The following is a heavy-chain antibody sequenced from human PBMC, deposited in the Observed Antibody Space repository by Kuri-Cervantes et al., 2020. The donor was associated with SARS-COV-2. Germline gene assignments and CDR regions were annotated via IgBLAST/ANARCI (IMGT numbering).Heavy chain of an antibody. CDR2: INHSGST. J-gene: IGHJ4*02. CDR1: GGSLRGYY. V-gene: IGHV4-34*01. CDR3: ARVTMVQGVGIDY. Sequence: GSLRLSCGVSGGSLRGYYWGWIRQSPGKGLEWIGEINHSGSTNYNPSLKSRVTISVDTSKNQFSLKLSSVTAADTAVYYCARVTMVQGVGIDYWGQGTLVTVSS. D-gene: IGHD3-10*01.